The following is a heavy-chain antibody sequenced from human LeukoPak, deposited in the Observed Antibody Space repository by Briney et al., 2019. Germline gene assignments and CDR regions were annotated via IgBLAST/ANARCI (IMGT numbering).Heavy chain of an antibody. V-gene: IGHV3-74*01. D-gene: IGHD3-16*01. CDR3: ARDGGLGTPFDF. J-gene: IGHJ4*02. CDR2: ITADGSQT. Sequence: GGSLRLSCAASGFTFSNYWIHWVRQVPQKGLLWVSRITADGSQTKYADSVRGRFTISRDNAKNTVFLQMNCLRSEDTAMYYCARDGGLGTPFDFWGQGTLVTVSS. CDR1: GFTFSNYW.